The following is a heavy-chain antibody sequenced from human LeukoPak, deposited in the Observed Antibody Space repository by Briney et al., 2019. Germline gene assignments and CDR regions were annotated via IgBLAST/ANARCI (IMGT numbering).Heavy chain of an antibody. D-gene: IGHD3-22*01. CDR2: ISSSSTTI. CDR1: GFTFSSYS. CDR3: VKGDDSSGYLSYFDY. V-gene: IGHV3-48*01. J-gene: IGHJ4*02. Sequence: GGSLRLSCAASGFTFSSYSMMWVRQAPGKGLEWVSYISSSSTTIHYADSVKGRFSISRDNAKNSVYLQMNSLRAEDTALYYCVKGDDSSGYLSYFDYWGQGTLVTVSS.